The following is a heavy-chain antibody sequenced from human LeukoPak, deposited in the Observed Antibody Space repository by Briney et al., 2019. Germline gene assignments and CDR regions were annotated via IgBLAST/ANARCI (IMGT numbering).Heavy chain of an antibody. V-gene: IGHV3-7*05. CDR2: IKEDGSEK. J-gene: IGHJ4*02. CDR1: GFTFSNYW. D-gene: IGHD6-13*01. Sequence: GGSLRLSCASSGFTFSNYWMSWVRQAPGKGLEWVANIKEDGSEKDYVDSVKGRFTISRDNAKNSLYLQMNSLRAEDTAIYYCARDWGAAGPWDYWGQGTLVTVSS. CDR3: ARDWGAAGPWDY.